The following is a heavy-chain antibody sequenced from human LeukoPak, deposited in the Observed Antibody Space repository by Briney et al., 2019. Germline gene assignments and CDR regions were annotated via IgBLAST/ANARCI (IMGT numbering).Heavy chain of an antibody. CDR2: IRYDGSDK. Sequence: GGSLRLSCAASGFTFSNYGMHWVRQAPGKGLEWVAFIRYDGSDKYYADSVKGRLTISRDNSKNTLYLQMNSLRVEDTAVYYCAKIEETWIQLWPPGDGVDVWGQGTTVTVSS. CDR1: GFTFSNYG. CDR3: AKIEETWIQLWPPGDGVDV. J-gene: IGHJ6*02. D-gene: IGHD5-18*01. V-gene: IGHV3-30*02.